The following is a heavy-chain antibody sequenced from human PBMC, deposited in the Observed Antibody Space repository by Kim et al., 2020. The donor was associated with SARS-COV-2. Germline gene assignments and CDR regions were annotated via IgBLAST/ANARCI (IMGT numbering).Heavy chain of an antibody. V-gene: IGHV1-69*13. CDR2: IIPIFGTA. CDR1: GGTFSSYA. D-gene: IGHD3-10*01. J-gene: IGHJ6*03. CDR3: AGLWFRELFPGYYYMDV. Sequence: SVKVSCKAFGGTFSSYATSWVRQAPGQGLVWMGGIIPIFGTANYAQKFQGRVTITADESTGTAYMELSSLRPEDTAVYYCAGLWFRELFPGYYYMDVWGRGTTVTVFS.